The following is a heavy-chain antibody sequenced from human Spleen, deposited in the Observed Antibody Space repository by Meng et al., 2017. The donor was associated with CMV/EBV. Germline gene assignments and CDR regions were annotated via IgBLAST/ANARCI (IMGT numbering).Heavy chain of an antibody. V-gene: IGHV1-69*13. CDR2: IIPIFGKG. J-gene: IGHJ3*02. CDR3: ARDFPFYSKGAFDI. Sequence: SVKVSCKASGGTFSRDAISWVRQAPGEGLEWMGGIIPIFGKGNYARRFQGRVTISADESTSTAYMELRSLTSEDTAVYYCARDFPFYSKGAFDIWGQGTMVTVSS. CDR1: GGTFSRDA. D-gene: IGHD4-11*01.